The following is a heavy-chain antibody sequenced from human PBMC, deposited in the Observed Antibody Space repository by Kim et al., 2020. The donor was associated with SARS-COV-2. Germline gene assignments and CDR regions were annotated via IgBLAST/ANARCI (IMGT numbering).Heavy chain of an antibody. J-gene: IGHJ2*01. Sequence: GGSLRLSCAASGFTFSSYAMHWIRQAPGKGLEWVAVISYDGSNKYYADSVKGRFTISRDNSKNTLYLQMNSLRAEDTAVYYCARSLYSSSWYRIMDWYF. V-gene: IGHV3-30-3*01. CDR3: ARSLYSSSWYRIMDWYF. D-gene: IGHD6-13*01. CDR2: ISYDGSNK. CDR1: GFTFSSYA.